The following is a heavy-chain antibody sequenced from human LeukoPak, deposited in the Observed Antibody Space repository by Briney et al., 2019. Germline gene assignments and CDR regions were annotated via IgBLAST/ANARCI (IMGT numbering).Heavy chain of an antibody. CDR2: IYHSGST. J-gene: IGHJ4*02. CDR1: GGSISSSNW. V-gene: IGHV4-4*02. CDR3: AREMIAQVSVFDY. Sequence: SGTLSLTCAVSGGSISSSNWWSWVRQPPGKGVEWIGEIYHSGSTNYNPSLKSRVTISVDKSKNQFSLKLSSVTAADTAVYYCAREMIAQVSVFDYWGQGTLVTVSS. D-gene: IGHD3-22*01.